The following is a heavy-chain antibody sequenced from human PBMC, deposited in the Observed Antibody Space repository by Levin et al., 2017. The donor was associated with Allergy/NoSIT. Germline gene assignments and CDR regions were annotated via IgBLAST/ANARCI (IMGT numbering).Heavy chain of an antibody. CDR1: GGSISSNSFY. J-gene: IGHJ3*02. D-gene: IGHD3-9*01. CDR2: VYYSGST. CDR3: AIQEDWYDAFHI. V-gene: IGHV4-39*01. Sequence: SETLSLTCSVSGGSISSNSFYWGWIRQPPGKGLEWIGSVYYSGSTYNNPSLKSRVTISVDTSKNQFSLKLSSVTAADTAVYYCAIQEDWYDAFHIWGQGTMVTVSS.